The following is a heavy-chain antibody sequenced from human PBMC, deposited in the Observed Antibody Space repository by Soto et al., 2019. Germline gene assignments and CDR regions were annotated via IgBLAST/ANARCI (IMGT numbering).Heavy chain of an antibody. J-gene: IGHJ5*02. CDR2: LFYNDKDNSVTT. CDR3: ARGWFWSGSFNCLDP. Sequence: SETLSLTCTVSSGSISNFYWSWIRQPPGKGLEWIGYLFYNDKDNSVTTTYNPSLKSRVTMSVDTSENQFSLKLSSVTAADTAMYYCARGWFWSGSFNCLDPWGQGTLVTVST. CDR1: SGSISNFY. V-gene: IGHV4-59*01. D-gene: IGHD3-3*01.